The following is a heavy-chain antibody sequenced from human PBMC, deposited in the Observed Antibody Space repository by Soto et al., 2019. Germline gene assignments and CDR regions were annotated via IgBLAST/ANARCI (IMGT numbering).Heavy chain of an antibody. J-gene: IGHJ4*02. V-gene: IGHV3-73*01. CDR2: IRSKSNSYAT. Sequence: EVQLVESGGGXXXPGGSLKLSCAVSGFTFSGSAMHWVRQASGKGLEWVGRIRSKSNSYATAYAASVKGRFTISRDDSKNTAYLQMNSLKTEDTAVYYCTRGYGDYVRDYWGQGTLVTVSS. CDR1: GFTFSGSA. CDR3: TRGYGDYVRDY. D-gene: IGHD4-17*01.